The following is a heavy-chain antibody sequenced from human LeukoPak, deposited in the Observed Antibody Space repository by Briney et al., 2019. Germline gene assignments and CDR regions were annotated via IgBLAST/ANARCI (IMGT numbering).Heavy chain of an antibody. CDR3: AKDSEQLAYYFDY. D-gene: IGHD6-13*01. J-gene: IGHJ4*02. CDR2: IYSGGST. CDR1: GFTVSSNY. V-gene: IGHV3-53*05. Sequence: GGSLRLSCAASGFTVSSNYMSWVRQAPGKGLEWVSVIYSGGSTYYADSVKGRFIISRDNSKNTLYLQMNSLRAEDTAVYYCAKDSEQLAYYFDYWGQGTLVTVSS.